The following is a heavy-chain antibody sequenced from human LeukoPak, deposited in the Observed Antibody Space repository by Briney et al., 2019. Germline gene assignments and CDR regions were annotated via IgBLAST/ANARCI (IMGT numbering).Heavy chain of an antibody. CDR3: ARALPSLES. J-gene: IGHJ5*02. V-gene: IGHV4-34*01. CDR2: INHSGST. Sequence: SETLSLTCAVYGGSFSGYYWSWIRQPPGKGLEWIGEINHSGSTNYNPSLKSRVTISVDTSKNQFSLKLSSVTAADTAVYYCARALPSLESWSQGTLVTVSS. CDR1: GGSFSGYY. D-gene: IGHD1-1*01.